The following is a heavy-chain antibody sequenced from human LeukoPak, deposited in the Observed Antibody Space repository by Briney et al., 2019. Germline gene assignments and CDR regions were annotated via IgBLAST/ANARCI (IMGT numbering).Heavy chain of an antibody. CDR2: ISNSAIT. CDR3: ARVGYFGSGSYYRDYFEY. CDR1: GGSISSSY. D-gene: IGHD3-10*01. J-gene: IGHJ4*02. V-gene: IGHV4-59*01. Sequence: ETLSLTCTVSGGSISSSYWSWVRQPPGKGLEWIGFISNSAITDYNPSLKSRVTISRDTSKNHLSLKLNSVTAADTAVYYCARVGYFGSGSYYRDYFEYWGQGTLVTVSS.